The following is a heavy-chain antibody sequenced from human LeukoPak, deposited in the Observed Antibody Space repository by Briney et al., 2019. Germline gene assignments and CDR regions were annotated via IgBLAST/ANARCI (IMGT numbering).Heavy chain of an antibody. CDR3: ARVYCSSTSCCAASYFDY. J-gene: IGHJ4*02. V-gene: IGHV1-69*13. CDR1: GGTFSIYA. D-gene: IGHD2-2*01. CDR2: IIPIFGTA. Sequence: SVTVSCKASGGTFSIYAISWVRQAPGQGLEWMGGIIPIFGTANYAQKFQGRVTITADESTSTAYMELSSLRSEDTAVYYCARVYCSSTSCCAASYFDYWGQGTLVTVSS.